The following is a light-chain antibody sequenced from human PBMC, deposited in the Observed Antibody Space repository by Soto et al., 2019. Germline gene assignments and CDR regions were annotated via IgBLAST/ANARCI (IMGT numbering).Light chain of an antibody. Sequence: QSVLTQPASVSGSPGQSIAISCTGTSSVVGGYNYVSWYQQHPGKAPKLMIYDVSNRPSGVSNLFSGSKSGNTASLTISGLQADDEADYYCCSYTTSSTYVFGTGTKVTVL. CDR1: SSVVGGYNY. J-gene: IGLJ1*01. CDR2: DVS. V-gene: IGLV2-14*03. CDR3: CSYTTSSTYV.